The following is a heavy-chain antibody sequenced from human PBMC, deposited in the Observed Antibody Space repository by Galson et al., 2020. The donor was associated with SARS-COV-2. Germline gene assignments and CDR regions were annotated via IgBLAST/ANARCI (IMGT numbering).Heavy chain of an antibody. CDR1: GFTVSSSF. J-gene: IGHJ5*02. D-gene: IGHD5-18*01. CDR2: IYNNGNT. V-gene: IGHV3-66*02. Sequence: GESLKISCAASGFTVSSSFLSWVRQAPGKGLEWVSDIYNNGNTYYTDSVKGRFTVSRDDSKNTFYLQMTGLRDEDTAVYYCARPELTAINRKWIDPWGQGTLVTVSS. CDR3: ARPELTAINRKWIDP.